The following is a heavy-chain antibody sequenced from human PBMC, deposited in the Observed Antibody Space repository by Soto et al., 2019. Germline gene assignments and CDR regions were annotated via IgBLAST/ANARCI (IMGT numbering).Heavy chain of an antibody. Sequence: QVQLVESGGGVVQPGRSLRLSCAASGFTFSSCAMHWVRQAPGKGLEWVAVISYDGSNKYYADSVKGRFTISRDNSKNTLYLQMNSLRAEDTAVYYCAREALVWSGYYENNWFDPWGQGTLVTVSS. D-gene: IGHD3-3*01. CDR3: AREALVWSGYYENNWFDP. J-gene: IGHJ5*01. CDR1: GFTFSSCA. CDR2: ISYDGSNK. V-gene: IGHV3-30-3*01.